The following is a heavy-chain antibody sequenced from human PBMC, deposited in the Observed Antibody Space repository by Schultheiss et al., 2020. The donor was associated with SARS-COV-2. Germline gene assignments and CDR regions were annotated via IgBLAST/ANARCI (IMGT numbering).Heavy chain of an antibody. CDR3: AREFSVVLVKVAAAGGGFDY. V-gene: IGHV3-11*06. CDR1: GFTFSDYY. J-gene: IGHJ4*02. Sequence: GGSLRLSCAASGFTFSDYYMSWIRQAPGKGLEWVSYISSSSSYTNYADSVKGRFTISRDNAKNTLYLQMNSLRAEDTAVYYCAREFSVVLVKVAAAGGGFDYWGQGTLVTVSS. CDR2: ISSSSSYT. D-gene: IGHD6-13*01.